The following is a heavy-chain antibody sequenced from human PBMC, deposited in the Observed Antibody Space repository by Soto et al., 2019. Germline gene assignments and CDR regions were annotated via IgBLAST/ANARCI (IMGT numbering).Heavy chain of an antibody. Sequence: PGGSLRLSCEVSGFTFSSYGMNWVRQAPGKGLEWVSHISSGSSGSSIYYADSVKGRFTISRDNARNSLYLQMNSLRAEDPAGHYCARNFDFWGQRTLVTVSS. J-gene: IGHJ4*02. CDR2: ISSGSSGSSI. V-gene: IGHV3-48*01. CDR3: ARNFDF. CDR1: GFTFSSYG.